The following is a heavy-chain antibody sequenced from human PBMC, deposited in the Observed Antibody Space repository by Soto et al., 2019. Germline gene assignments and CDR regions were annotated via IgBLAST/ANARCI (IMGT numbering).Heavy chain of an antibody. CDR3: ARLRFLEWFDNWFDP. D-gene: IGHD3-3*01. J-gene: IGHJ5*02. CDR2: IYYSGST. V-gene: IGHV4-31*03. Sequence: PSETLSLTCTVSGGSISSGGYYWSWIRQHPGKGLEWIGYIYYSGSTYYNPSLKSRVTISVDTSKNQFSLRLSSVTAADTAVYYCARLRFLEWFDNWFDPWGQGTLVTVSS. CDR1: GGSISSGGYY.